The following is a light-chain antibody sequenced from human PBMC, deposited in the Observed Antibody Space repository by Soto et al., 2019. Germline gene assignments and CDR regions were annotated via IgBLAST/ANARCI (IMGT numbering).Light chain of an antibody. J-gene: IGLJ1*01. CDR3: CSYAGSSTFV. Sequence: QSVLTQHASVAGYPGQSITISCTGTSGDVGSYNLVSWYQQHPGKAPKLMIYEGSKRPSGVSNSFSGSKSGNTASLTISGLQAEDEADHYCCSYAGSSTFVFGTGTKVTVL. V-gene: IGLV2-23*03. CDR2: EGS. CDR1: SGDVGSYNL.